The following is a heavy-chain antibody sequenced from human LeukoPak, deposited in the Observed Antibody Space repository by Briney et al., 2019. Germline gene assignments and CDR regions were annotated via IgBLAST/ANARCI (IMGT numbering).Heavy chain of an antibody. J-gene: IGHJ5*02. CDR1: GYTFTGYY. D-gene: IGHD2-2*01. CDR3: AREVSQYLLQNWFDP. Sequence: GASVKVSCKASGYTFTGYYMHWVRQAPGQGLEWMGWINPNSGGTNYAQKFQGRVTMTRDTSISTAYMELSRLRSDDTAVYYCAREVSQYLLQNWFDPWGQGTLVTVSS. V-gene: IGHV1-2*02. CDR2: INPNSGGT.